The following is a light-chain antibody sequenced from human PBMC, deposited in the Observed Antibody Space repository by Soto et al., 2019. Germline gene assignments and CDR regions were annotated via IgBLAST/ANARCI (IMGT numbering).Light chain of an antibody. J-gene: IGKJ1*01. Sequence: EIVLTPSPGTLSLSPRERATLSCRASQSVSSTYLAWYQQKPGQAPRLLIYGASSRATGIPDRFSGSGSGTDFTLTISRLEPEDFAVYYCQQFGSSPRTFGQGTKVDIK. CDR2: GAS. CDR1: QSVSSTY. V-gene: IGKV3-20*01. CDR3: QQFGSSPRT.